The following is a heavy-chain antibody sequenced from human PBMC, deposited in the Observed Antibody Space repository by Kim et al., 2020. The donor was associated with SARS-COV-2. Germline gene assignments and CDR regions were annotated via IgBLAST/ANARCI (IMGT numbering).Heavy chain of an antibody. Sequence: SQTLSLTCAISGDSVSSNSAAWNWIRQSPSRGLEWLGRTYYRSKWYNDYAVSVKSRITINPDTSKNQFSLQLNSVTPEDTAVYYCARGYYDSSGYYLLGYYYYGMDVWGQGTTVTVSS. J-gene: IGHJ6*02. V-gene: IGHV6-1*01. D-gene: IGHD3-22*01. CDR3: ARGYYDSSGYYLLGYYYYGMDV. CDR2: TYYRSKWYN. CDR1: GDSVSSNSAA.